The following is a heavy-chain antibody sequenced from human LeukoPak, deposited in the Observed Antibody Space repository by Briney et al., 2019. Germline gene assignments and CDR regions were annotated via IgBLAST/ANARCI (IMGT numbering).Heavy chain of an antibody. Sequence: SETLSLTCAVYGGSFSGYYWSWIRQPPGKELEWIGEINHSGSTNYNPSLKSRVTISVDTSKNQFSLKLSSVTAADTAVYYCARENHDILTGPSGMDVWGQGTTVTVSS. V-gene: IGHV4-34*01. CDR3: ARENHDILTGPSGMDV. CDR2: INHSGST. CDR1: GGSFSGYY. D-gene: IGHD3-9*01. J-gene: IGHJ6*02.